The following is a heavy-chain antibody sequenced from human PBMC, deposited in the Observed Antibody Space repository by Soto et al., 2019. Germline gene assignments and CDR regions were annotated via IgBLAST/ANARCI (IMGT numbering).Heavy chain of an antibody. Sequence: QVQLVQSGAEVKKPGSSVRVSCKVSGGSFRNNGIPWVRQAPGQGLEWMGGKMPIFGTANYAQKFQGRVTISADELTTTVSLELSSLSSDDTAVYFCARARDYDLLTAREYAFDVWGQGTTVAVS. CDR2: KMPIFGTA. CDR3: ARARDYDLLTAREYAFDV. CDR1: GGSFRNNG. D-gene: IGHD3-9*01. V-gene: IGHV1-69*01. J-gene: IGHJ6*02.